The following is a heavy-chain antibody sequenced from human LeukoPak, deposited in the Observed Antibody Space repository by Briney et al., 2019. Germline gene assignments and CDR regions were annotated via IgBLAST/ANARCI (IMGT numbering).Heavy chain of an antibody. V-gene: IGHV4-4*02. Sequence: PSETLSLTCAVSGVSISSNLWWTWVRQPPGKGLEWIAEIHHSGSINYNPSLKSRVTISVDKAKNQFSLNLNSVTAADTAVYYCARHSARAVRGVITAHYFDYWGQGTLVTVSS. CDR1: GVSISSNLW. J-gene: IGHJ4*02. D-gene: IGHD3-10*01. CDR2: IHHSGSI. CDR3: ARHSARAVRGVITAHYFDY.